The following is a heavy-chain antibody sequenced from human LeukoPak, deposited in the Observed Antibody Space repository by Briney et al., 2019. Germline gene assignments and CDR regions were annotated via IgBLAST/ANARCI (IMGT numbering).Heavy chain of an antibody. CDR2: ISYDGSNK. CDR3: ARGTSIPDYGDYTFQH. J-gene: IGHJ1*01. V-gene: IGHV3-30*04. Sequence: GRSLRLSCAASGCTFSSYAMHWVRQAPGKGLEWVAVISYDGSNKYYADSVKGRFTISRDNSKNTLYLQMNSLRAEDTAVYYCARGTSIPDYGDYTFQHWGQGTLVTVSS. D-gene: IGHD4-17*01. CDR1: GCTFSSYA.